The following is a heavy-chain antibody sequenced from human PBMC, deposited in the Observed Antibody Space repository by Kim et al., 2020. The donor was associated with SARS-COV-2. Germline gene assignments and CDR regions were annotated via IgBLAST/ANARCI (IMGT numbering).Heavy chain of an antibody. CDR2: INPNSGGT. V-gene: IGHV1-2*06. CDR1: GYTFTGYY. J-gene: IGHJ4*02. Sequence: ASVKVSCKASGYTFTGYYMHWVRQAPGQGLEWMGRINPNSGGTNYAQKFQGRVTMTRDTSISTAYMELSRLRSDDTAVYYCARDMATTTHEAAYWGQGTLVTVSS. CDR3: ARDMATTTHEAAY. D-gene: IGHD1-26*01.